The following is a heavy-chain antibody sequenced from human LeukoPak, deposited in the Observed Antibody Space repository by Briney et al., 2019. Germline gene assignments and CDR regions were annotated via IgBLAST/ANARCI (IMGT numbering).Heavy chain of an antibody. CDR3: ARDGGLQSHFDF. J-gene: IGHJ4*02. D-gene: IGHD3-16*01. Sequence: PSETLSLTCYVIGDSFTDSYWNWIRQPPGKGLEWIGYIYYNKNSNYSPSLKGRVTLSVDTSRNQFSLHLASVTAADTAMYYCARDGGLQSHFDFWGQGILVTVAS. V-gene: IGHV4-59*01. CDR2: IYYNKNS. CDR1: GDSFTDSY.